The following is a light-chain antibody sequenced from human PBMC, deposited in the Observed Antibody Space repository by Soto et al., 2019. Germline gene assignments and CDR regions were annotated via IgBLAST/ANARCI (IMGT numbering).Light chain of an antibody. J-gene: IGKJ1*01. CDR3: QQYNNWPHP. V-gene: IGKV3-15*01. CDR1: QSVSSD. CDR2: GAS. Sequence: EIVMTQSPATLSVSPGERATLSCRASQSVSSDLAWYQQKPGQAPRLLIYGASNRASGFPARFSGSGSGTDFSLTISSLQSEDLAVYYCQQYNNWPHPFGQGTRVEIK.